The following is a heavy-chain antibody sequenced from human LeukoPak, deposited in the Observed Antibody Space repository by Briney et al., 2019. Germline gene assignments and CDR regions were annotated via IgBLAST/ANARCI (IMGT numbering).Heavy chain of an antibody. J-gene: IGHJ4*02. CDR3: AKVLRYFDWFDY. D-gene: IGHD3-9*01. CDR1: GFTFGSHA. V-gene: IGHV3-23*01. Sequence: GGSLRLSCEASGFTFGSHAMYWVRQAPGKGLEWVAGIFGSGGSPHYADPVKGRFTISRDNSRNTLYLQMNSLRAEDTAVYYCAKVLRYFDWFDYWGQGTLVTVSS. CDR2: IFGSGGSP.